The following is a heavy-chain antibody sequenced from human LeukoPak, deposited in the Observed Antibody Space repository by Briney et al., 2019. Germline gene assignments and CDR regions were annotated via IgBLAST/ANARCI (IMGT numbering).Heavy chain of an antibody. CDR2: ISGRGDTT. CDR1: TFSDYA. V-gene: IGHV3-23*01. Sequence: PGGSLRLSCEFTFSDYAVSWVRQAPGTGLEWVSTISGRGDTTYYAGSVRGRFTVSRDNSKNTVFLQVNSLGADDTALYYCAKCLRAGHRPVYTYYYMDVWGKGTTVTVSS. D-gene: IGHD5/OR15-5a*01. CDR3: AKCLRAGHRPVYTYYYMDV. J-gene: IGHJ6*03.